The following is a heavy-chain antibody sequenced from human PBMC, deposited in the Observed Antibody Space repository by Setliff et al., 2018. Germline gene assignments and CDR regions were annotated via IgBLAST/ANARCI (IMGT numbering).Heavy chain of an antibody. J-gene: IGHJ6*03. Sequence: ETLSLTCTVSGGSISGYYWSWIRQPPGKGLEWIGYIYYSGSTNYNPSLKSRVTISVDTSKNQFSLRLSSVTAADTAVYYCARGTTNLNYYYYMDVWGKGTTVTVSS. CDR1: GGSISGYY. V-gene: IGHV4-59*12. CDR2: IYYSGST. D-gene: IGHD4-4*01. CDR3: ARGTTNLNYYYYMDV.